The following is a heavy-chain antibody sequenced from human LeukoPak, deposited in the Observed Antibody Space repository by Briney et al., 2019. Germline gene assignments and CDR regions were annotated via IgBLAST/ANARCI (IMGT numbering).Heavy chain of an antibody. CDR1: GGSISDNDYS. V-gene: IGHV4-39*01. Sequence: SETLSLTCNVSGGSISDNDYSWAWIRQPPGKGLEWMGCIHYSGTTYSNLSLKSRISISVDTSKSQFSLKLRSVTAADTAVYYCARRYYFVSGSYYPFDFWGQGTLVTVSS. CDR2: IHYSGTT. CDR3: ARRYYFVSGSYYPFDF. D-gene: IGHD3-10*01. J-gene: IGHJ4*02.